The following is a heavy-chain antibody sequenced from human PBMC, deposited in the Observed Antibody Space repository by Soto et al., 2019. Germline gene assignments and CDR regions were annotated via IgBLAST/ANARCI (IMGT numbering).Heavy chain of an antibody. V-gene: IGHV3-64*01. J-gene: IGHJ6*03. Sequence: GGSLRLSCAASGFTFSRYAMHWVRQAPGKGLEYVSAISSNGGSTYYANSVKGRFSISRDNSKNTLYLQMGSLRAEDMAVYYCARVYDTRIDSWDYYYYYYMDVWGKGTTVTVSS. D-gene: IGHD2-8*01. CDR3: ARVYDTRIDSWDYYYYYYMDV. CDR2: ISSNGGST. CDR1: GFTFSRYA.